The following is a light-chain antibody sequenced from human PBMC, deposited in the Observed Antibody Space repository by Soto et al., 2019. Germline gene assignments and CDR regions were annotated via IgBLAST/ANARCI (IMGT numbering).Light chain of an antibody. CDR2: LEGSGSY. J-gene: IGLJ3*02. Sequence: QSVLTQSSSASASLGSSVKLTCTLSSGHRSYIIAWHQQQPGKAPRYLMKLEGSGSYNTGSGVPDRFSGSSSGADRYLTISNLQFEDEADYYCETWDSNTWVFGGGTKLPVL. CDR3: ETWDSNTWV. CDR1: SGHRSYI. V-gene: IGLV4-60*02.